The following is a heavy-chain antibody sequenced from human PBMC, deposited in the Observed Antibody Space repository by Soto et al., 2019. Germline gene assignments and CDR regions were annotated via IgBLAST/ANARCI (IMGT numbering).Heavy chain of an antibody. CDR1: GFTFSSYG. J-gene: IGHJ6*02. Sequence: QVQLVESGGGVVQPGRSLRLSCAASGFTFSSYGMHWVRQAPGKGLEWVAVIWYDGSNKYYADSVKGRFTISRDNSKNTLYLQMNSLRAEDTAVYYCARDASGGGVGGMDVWGQGTTVTVSS. D-gene: IGHD3-3*01. CDR2: IWYDGSNK. CDR3: ARDASGGGVGGMDV. V-gene: IGHV3-33*01.